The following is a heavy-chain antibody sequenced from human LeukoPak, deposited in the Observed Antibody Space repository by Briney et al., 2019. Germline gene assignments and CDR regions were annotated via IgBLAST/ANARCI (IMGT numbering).Heavy chain of an antibody. Sequence: SETLSLTCTVSGGSISSYHWSWIRQPPGKGLEWIGYIYYSGSTNHNPSLKRRVTISVDTSKNQFSLKLSSVTAADTAVYFCARAYYYGSGSYAFDIWGQGTMVTVSS. CDR3: ARAYYYGSGSYAFDI. CDR1: GGSISSYH. J-gene: IGHJ3*02. CDR2: IYYSGST. D-gene: IGHD3-10*01. V-gene: IGHV4-59*01.